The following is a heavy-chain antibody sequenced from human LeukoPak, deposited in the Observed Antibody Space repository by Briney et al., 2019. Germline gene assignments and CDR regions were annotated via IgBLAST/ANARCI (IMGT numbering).Heavy chain of an antibody. J-gene: IGHJ4*02. CDR1: GFTFSSYW. CDR2: IKQDGSEK. Sequence: GGSLRLSCAASGFTFSSYWMSWVRQAPGKGLEWAANIKQDGSEKYYVDSVKGRFTISRDNAKNSLYLQMNSLRAEDTAIYYCARDLRIVSGSYLDYWGQGTLVTVSS. CDR3: ARDLRIVSGSYLDY. D-gene: IGHD1-26*01. V-gene: IGHV3-7*01.